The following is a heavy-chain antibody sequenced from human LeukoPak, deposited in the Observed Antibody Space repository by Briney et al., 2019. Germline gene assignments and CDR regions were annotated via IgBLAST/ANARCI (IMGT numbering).Heavy chain of an antibody. Sequence: GGSLRLSCAASGFTFSSYSMNWVRQAPGKGLEWVSSISSSSSYIYYADSVKGRFTISRDNAKNSLYLQMNSLRDEDTAVYYCARGVQYYSTPIFDNWGQGTLVTVSS. V-gene: IGHV3-21*01. J-gene: IGHJ4*02. CDR3: ARGVQYYSTPIFDN. D-gene: IGHD3-16*01. CDR1: GFTFSSYS. CDR2: ISSSSSYI.